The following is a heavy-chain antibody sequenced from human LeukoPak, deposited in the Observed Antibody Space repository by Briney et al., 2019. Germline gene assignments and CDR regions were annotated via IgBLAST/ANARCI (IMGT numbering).Heavy chain of an antibody. CDR2: IYYSGRT. J-gene: IGHJ4*02. D-gene: IGHD2-2*01. Sequence: PSETLSLTCTVSGGSIRSYYWSWIRQPPGKGLEWIGYIYYSGRTNYNPSLKSRVTISVDTSKNQFSLKLSSVTAADTAVYYCARDLEHCRNIICSNSAYWGQGTLVTVSS. V-gene: IGHV4-59*12. CDR3: ARDLEHCRNIICSNSAY. CDR1: GGSIRSYY.